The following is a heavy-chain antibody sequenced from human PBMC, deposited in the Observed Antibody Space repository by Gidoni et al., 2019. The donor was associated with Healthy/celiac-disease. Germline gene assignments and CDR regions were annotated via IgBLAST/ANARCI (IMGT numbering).Heavy chain of an antibody. CDR1: GFTFSSDA. V-gene: IGHV3-23*01. CDR2: ISGSGGST. J-gene: IGHJ4*02. Sequence: EVQLLESGGGLVQPGGSLRPSCAASGFTFSSDAMSLVRQAPGKGLEWVSAISGSGGSTYYADSVKGRFTISRDNSKNTLYLQMNSLRAEDTAVYYCAKDQVTIFGVVITPQDYWGQGTLVTVSS. D-gene: IGHD3-3*01. CDR3: AKDQVTIFGVVITPQDY.